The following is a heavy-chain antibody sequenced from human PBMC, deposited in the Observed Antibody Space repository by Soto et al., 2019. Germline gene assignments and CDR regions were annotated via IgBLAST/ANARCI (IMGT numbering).Heavy chain of an antibody. Sequence: SVEVSCKXSGFTFTSSAVQWVRQARGQRLEWIGWIVVGSGNTNYAQKFQERVTITRDMSTSTAYMELSSLRSEDTAVYYCAADRYYDFWSGYPYYYYGMDVWGQGTTVTVS. CDR3: AADRYYDFWSGYPYYYYGMDV. D-gene: IGHD3-3*01. V-gene: IGHV1-58*01. CDR2: IVVGSGNT. J-gene: IGHJ6*02. CDR1: GFTFTSSA.